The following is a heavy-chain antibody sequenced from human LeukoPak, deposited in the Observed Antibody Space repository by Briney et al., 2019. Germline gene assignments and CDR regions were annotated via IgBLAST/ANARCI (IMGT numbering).Heavy chain of an antibody. V-gene: IGHV3-21*05. CDR1: GFTFSTHS. CDR2: INHDGNDI. J-gene: IGHJ3*02. D-gene: IGHD1-1*01. Sequence: GGSLRLSCAASGFTFSTHSMNWVRQAPGKGLEWVSYINHDGNDIYYGVSVKGRFTISRDNAKNSLYLQIHTLRAEDTAVYYCAGDGTGVLPGDAFDIWSQGTMVTVSS. CDR3: AGDGTGVLPGDAFDI.